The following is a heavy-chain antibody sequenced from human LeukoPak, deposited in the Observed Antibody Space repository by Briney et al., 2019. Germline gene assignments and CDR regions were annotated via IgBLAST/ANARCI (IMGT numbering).Heavy chain of an antibody. V-gene: IGHV1-2*02. J-gene: IGHJ6*03. Sequence: ASVKVSCKASGYTFTDYYIHWVRQAPGQGLEWMGWINPNSGGTNYAQKFQVKVTMTRDTTISTAYMDLSRLRSDDTAVYYCARDRGLRYSMPPDYYQYYMDVWGKGTTVTVSS. D-gene: IGHD6-13*01. CDR3: ARDRGLRYSMPPDYYQYYMDV. CDR2: INPNSGGT. CDR1: GYTFTDYY.